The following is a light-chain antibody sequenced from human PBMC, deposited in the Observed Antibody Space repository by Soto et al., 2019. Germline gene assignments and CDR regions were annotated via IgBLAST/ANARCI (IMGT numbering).Light chain of an antibody. J-gene: IGKJ4*01. CDR1: QSVSSN. CDR2: DAS. Sequence: ETVMTQSPATLSVYPGERVTLSCRATQSVSSNLAWYQQKPGQAPRLLIYDASTRATGIPARFSGGGSGTEFTLTISSLQSEDFAVYYCQQYNKWPLPFGGGTKVDIK. V-gene: IGKV3-15*01. CDR3: QQYNKWPLP.